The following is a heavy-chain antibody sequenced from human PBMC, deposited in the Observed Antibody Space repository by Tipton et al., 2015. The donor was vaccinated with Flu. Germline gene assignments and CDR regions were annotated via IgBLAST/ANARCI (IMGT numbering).Heavy chain of an antibody. V-gene: IGHV1-2*04. Sequence: QLVQSGAEVKKPGASVKVSCKASGYTFTGYYMHWVRQAPGQGLEWMGWINPNSGGTNYAQKFQGWVTMTRDTSISTAYMELSRLRSDDTAVYYCARDIVVVPAAIEPVELNNHHYGMDVWGQGTTVTVSS. CDR3: ARDIVVVPAAIEPVELNNHHYGMDV. D-gene: IGHD2-2*01. J-gene: IGHJ6*02. CDR1: GYTFTGYY. CDR2: INPNSGGT.